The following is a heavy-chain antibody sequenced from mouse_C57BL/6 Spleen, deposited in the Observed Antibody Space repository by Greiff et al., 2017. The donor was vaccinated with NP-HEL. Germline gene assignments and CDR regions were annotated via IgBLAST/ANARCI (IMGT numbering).Heavy chain of an antibody. J-gene: IGHJ1*03. CDR1: GYTFTDYY. Sequence: EVQLQQSGPELVKPGASVKISCKASGYTFTDYYMNWVKQSHGKSLEWIGDINPNNGGTSYNQKFKGKATLTVDKSSSTAYMELRSLTSEDSAVYYCARGTTVVVPRYFDVWGTGTTVTVSS. D-gene: IGHD1-1*01. CDR3: ARGTTVVVPRYFDV. V-gene: IGHV1-26*01. CDR2: INPNNGGT.